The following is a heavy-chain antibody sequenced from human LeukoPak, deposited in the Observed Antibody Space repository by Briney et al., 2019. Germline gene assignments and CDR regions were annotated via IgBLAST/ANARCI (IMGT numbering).Heavy chain of an antibody. CDR3: ARDKAHYDFWSGYYRSGPFDY. D-gene: IGHD3-3*01. CDR2: IYYSGST. V-gene: IGHV4-31*03. Sequence: PSQTLFLTCTVSGGSISSGGYYWSWIRQHPGKGLEWIGYIYYSGSTYYNPSLKSRVTISVDTSKNQFSLKLSSVTAADTAVYYCARDKAHYDFWSGYYRSGPFDYWGQGTLVTVSS. J-gene: IGHJ4*02. CDR1: GGSISSGGYY.